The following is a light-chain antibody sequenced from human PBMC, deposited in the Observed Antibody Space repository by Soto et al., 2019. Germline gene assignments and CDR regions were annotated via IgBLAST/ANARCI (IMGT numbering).Light chain of an antibody. CDR3: QQYGSSVT. J-gene: IGKJ5*01. V-gene: IGKV3-11*01. CDR1: QSVSSY. Sequence: EIVLTQSPATLSLSLGESATLSCRASQSVSSYLAWYQQKPGQGPRLLIYDASNRATGVSARFSGSGYGTDFTLTISRLEPEDFAVFYCQQYGSSVTFGQGTDWRL. CDR2: DAS.